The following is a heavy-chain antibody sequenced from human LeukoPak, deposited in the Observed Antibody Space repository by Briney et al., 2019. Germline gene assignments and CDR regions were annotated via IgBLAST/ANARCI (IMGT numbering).Heavy chain of an antibody. CDR2: IKQDGSEI. CDR3: ASRDGSYGY. V-gene: IGHV3-7*01. CDR1: GFTFSNYW. J-gene: IGHJ4*02. Sequence: PGGSLRLPCAASGFTFSNYWMNWVRQAPGKGLEWVANIKQDGSEIYYLDSVKGRFTISRDNARNSVYLQMNSLRAEDTAVYYCASRDGSYGYWGQGTLVTVSS. D-gene: IGHD1-26*01.